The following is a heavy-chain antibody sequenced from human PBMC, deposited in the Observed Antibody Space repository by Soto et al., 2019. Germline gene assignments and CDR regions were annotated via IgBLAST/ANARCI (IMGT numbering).Heavy chain of an antibody. J-gene: IGHJ6*02. Sequence: GGSLRLSCAASGFTFSSYAMSWVRQAPGKGLEWVSAISGSGGSTYYADSVKGRFTISRDNSKNTLYLQMNSLRAEDTAVYYCAKEKASSSSWFPGDYYYYGMDVWGQGTTVTVSS. V-gene: IGHV3-23*01. CDR3: AKEKASSSSWFPGDYYYYGMDV. CDR1: GFTFSSYA. CDR2: ISGSGGST. D-gene: IGHD6-13*01.